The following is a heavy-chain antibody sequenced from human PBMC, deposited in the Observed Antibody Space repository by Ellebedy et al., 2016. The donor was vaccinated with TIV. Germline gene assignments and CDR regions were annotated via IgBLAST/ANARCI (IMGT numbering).Heavy chain of an antibody. D-gene: IGHD4-17*01. V-gene: IGHV3-7*01. CDR1: AFTFNNDW. J-gene: IGHJ4*02. CDR3: ARDPFNGALDY. Sequence: GGSLRLXCLASAFTFNNDWMAWVRQVPGKGLEWVALINPDGSQREYVDSVKGRFTISRDNAQNSLYLQMNSLRAEDTALYYCARDPFNGALDYWGQGTLVTVSS. CDR2: INPDGSQR.